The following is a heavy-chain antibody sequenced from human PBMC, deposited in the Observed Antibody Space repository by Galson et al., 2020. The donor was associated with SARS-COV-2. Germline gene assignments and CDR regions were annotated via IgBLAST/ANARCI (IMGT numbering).Heavy chain of an antibody. CDR2: ISSRSSTI. CDR3: ARAGHYDFWSGEEYYFDY. CDR1: GFTFSDYY. V-gene: IGHV3-11*04. J-gene: IGHJ4*02. Sequence: GALRLSCAASGFTFSDYYMSWIRQAPGKGLAWVSYISSRSSTIYYADSVKGRFTNSRDNAKNSLYLQMNSLRAEDTAVYYCARAGHYDFWSGEEYYFDYWGQGTLVTVSS. D-gene: IGHD3-3*01.